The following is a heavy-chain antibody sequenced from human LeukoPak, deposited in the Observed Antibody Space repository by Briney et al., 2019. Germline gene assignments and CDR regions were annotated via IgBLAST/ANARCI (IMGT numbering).Heavy chain of an antibody. CDR1: GDSIRSYY. CDR3: ARLGGTNWYNWFDP. CDR2: VYPTGST. D-gene: IGHD1-1*01. Sequence: SETLSLTCTFSGDSIRSYYWSWIRQPAGKGLEWIGRVYPTGSTNFSPSLKNRVTMSIDTSKNQFSLNLSSVTAADTAVYYCARLGGTNWYNWFDPWGQGTLVTVSS. J-gene: IGHJ5*02. V-gene: IGHV4-4*07.